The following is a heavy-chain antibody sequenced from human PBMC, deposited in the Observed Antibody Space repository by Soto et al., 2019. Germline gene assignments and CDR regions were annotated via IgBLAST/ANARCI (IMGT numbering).Heavy chain of an antibody. Sequence: QVQLQESGPGLVKPSGTLSLTCAVSGGSISSSNWWSWVRQPPGKGLEGIGEIYHSGSTNYNPSPKSRVTISVDKTKQQFSLPLSSVPAADTAVYYWARVAGSYYYGMDVWGQGTRVTVSS. CDR3: ARVAGSYYYGMDV. V-gene: IGHV4-4*02. CDR1: GGSISSSNW. D-gene: IGHD3-10*01. J-gene: IGHJ6*02. CDR2: IYHSGST.